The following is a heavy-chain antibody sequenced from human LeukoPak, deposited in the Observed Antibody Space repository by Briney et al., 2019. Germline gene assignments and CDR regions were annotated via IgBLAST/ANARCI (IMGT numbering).Heavy chain of an antibody. Sequence: GGSLRLSCAASGFTFSSYWMSWVRQAPGKGLEWVANIKQDGSEKYYVDSVKGRFTISRDNAKNSLYLQMSSLRAEDTAVYYCASTRLGLTNWFDPWGQGTLVTVSS. D-gene: IGHD3-9*01. CDR3: ASTRLGLTNWFDP. V-gene: IGHV3-7*01. J-gene: IGHJ5*02. CDR2: IKQDGSEK. CDR1: GFTFSSYW.